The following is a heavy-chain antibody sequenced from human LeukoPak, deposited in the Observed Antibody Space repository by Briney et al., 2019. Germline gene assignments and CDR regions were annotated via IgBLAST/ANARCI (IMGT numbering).Heavy chain of an antibody. Sequence: SETLSLTCAVYGGSFSGYYWSWIRLPPGKGLEWIGEINHSGSTNYNPSLKSRVTISVDTSKNQFSLKLSSVTAADTAVYYCARVATIPYYYYGMDVWGQGTTVTVSS. CDR2: INHSGST. J-gene: IGHJ6*02. V-gene: IGHV4-34*01. CDR3: ARVATIPYYYYGMDV. CDR1: GGSFSGYY. D-gene: IGHD5-12*01.